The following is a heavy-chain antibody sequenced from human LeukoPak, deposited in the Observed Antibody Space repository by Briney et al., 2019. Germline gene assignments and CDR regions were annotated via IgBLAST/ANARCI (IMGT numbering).Heavy chain of an antibody. CDR3: ARLHSTAAAGTYDY. D-gene: IGHD6-13*01. V-gene: IGHV3-11*06. CDR1: GFIFSDYY. Sequence: GGSLRLSCAASGFIFSDYYMTWIRQAPGKGLDWISYISSDSSYTRYADSVKGRFTVSRDNAKNSLYLQMNRLRAEDTAVYYCARLHSTAAAGTYDYWGRGTLVTVSS. J-gene: IGHJ4*02. CDR2: ISSDSSYT.